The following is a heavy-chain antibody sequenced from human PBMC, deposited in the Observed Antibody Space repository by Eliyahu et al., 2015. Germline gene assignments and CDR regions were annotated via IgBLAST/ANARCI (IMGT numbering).Heavy chain of an antibody. CDR3: ARDMQGAVTTLFDY. CDR1: GFPFGYYA. CDR2: ISGTGKST. V-gene: IGHV3-23*01. Sequence: EVQLLQSGGGLVQPGGSLXLSCAASGFPFGYYAMTWVRQAPGKGLEWVSAISGTGKSTYFADSVKGRFTISRDNSNNTVYLQMSSLRAEDTAIYYCARDMQGAVTTLFDYWGQGNLVTVSS. J-gene: IGHJ4*02. D-gene: IGHD4-17*01.